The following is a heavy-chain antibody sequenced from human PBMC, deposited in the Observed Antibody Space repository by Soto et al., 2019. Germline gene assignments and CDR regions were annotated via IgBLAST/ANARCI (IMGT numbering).Heavy chain of an antibody. CDR3: ARHEYSSSSPYYYGMDV. V-gene: IGHV5-51*01. D-gene: IGHD6-6*01. J-gene: IGHJ6*02. CDR2: VYPGDADT. CDR1: GYSFTSYW. Sequence: GEALKISWKGSGYSFTSYWIGWVRQMPGNGLEWMGIVYPGDADTRYSPSFQGQVTISADKSISTAYLQWSSLKASDTAMYYCARHEYSSSSPYYYGMDVWGQGTTVTVSS.